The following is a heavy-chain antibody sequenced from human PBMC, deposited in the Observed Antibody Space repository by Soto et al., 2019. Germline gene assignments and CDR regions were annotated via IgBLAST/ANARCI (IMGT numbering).Heavy chain of an antibody. CDR1: GFTFSTYS. V-gene: IGHV3-21*01. Sequence: SGGSLRLSCAASGFTFSTYSMNWVRQAPGKGLEWLSSVSSDSTYIYYADSVRGRFTISRDDATNSLYLQMHSLRAEDTALYYCARGEVNYYDSSGYTPFDYWGQGTLVTVSS. D-gene: IGHD3-22*01. J-gene: IGHJ4*02. CDR3: ARGEVNYYDSSGYTPFDY. CDR2: VSSDSTYI.